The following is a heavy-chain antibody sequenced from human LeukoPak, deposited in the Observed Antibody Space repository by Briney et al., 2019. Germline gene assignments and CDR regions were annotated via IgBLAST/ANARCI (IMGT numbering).Heavy chain of an antibody. CDR1: GFTFSSYV. J-gene: IGHJ4*02. CDR2: INGNGGST. D-gene: IGHD3-10*01. Sequence: GGSLRLSCAASGFTFSSYVMSWVRQAPGKGLEWVSGINGNGGSTYYADSVKGRFTISRDNSKSTLYLQVNSLRAEDAALYYCASDGRRSGSYSNYFDYWGQGTLVTVSS. CDR3: ASDGRRSGSYSNYFDY. V-gene: IGHV3-23*01.